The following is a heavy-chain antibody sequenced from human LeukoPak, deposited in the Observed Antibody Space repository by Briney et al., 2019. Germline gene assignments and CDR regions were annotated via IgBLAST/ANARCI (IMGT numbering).Heavy chain of an antibody. D-gene: IGHD2-15*01. CDR1: GYSISSGYY. CDR3: ARQKAAHDAFDI. J-gene: IGHJ3*02. Sequence: SETLSLTCTVSGYSISSGYYWGWIRQPPGKGLEWIGSIYHSGSTHYNPSLKSRVTISVDTSKNQFSLKLSSVTAADTAVYYCARQKAAHDAFDIWGQGTMVTVSS. V-gene: IGHV4-38-2*02. CDR2: IYHSGST.